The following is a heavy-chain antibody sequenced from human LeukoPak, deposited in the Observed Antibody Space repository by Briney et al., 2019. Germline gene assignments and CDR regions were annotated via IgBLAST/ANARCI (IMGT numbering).Heavy chain of an antibody. CDR3: AKIEIPGTPNYYGMDV. V-gene: IGHV3-23*01. Sequence: QSGASLRLSCAASGFTFSSYAMSWVRQAPGKGLEWVSAISGSGGSTYYADSVEGRFTISRDNSKNTLYLQMNSLGAEDTAVYYCAKIEIPGTPNYYGMDVWGQGTTVTVSS. D-gene: IGHD1-14*01. CDR1: GFTFSSYA. CDR2: ISGSGGST. J-gene: IGHJ6*02.